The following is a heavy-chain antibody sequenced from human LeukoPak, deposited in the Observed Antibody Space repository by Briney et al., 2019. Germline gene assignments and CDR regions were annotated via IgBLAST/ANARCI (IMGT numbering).Heavy chain of an antibody. CDR1: GFTFRSYW. CDR2: INKDGSEK. V-gene: IGHV3-7*01. CDR3: ARDVFCGGDCYSPKCN. D-gene: IGHD2-21*02. Sequence: GGSLRLSCAASGFTFRSYWMSWVRQAPGKGLEWVANINKDGSEKYYVDSVKGRFTISRDNAENSLFLQLNSLRAEDTAVYYCARDVFCGGDCYSPKCNWGQGTLVTVSS. J-gene: IGHJ4*02.